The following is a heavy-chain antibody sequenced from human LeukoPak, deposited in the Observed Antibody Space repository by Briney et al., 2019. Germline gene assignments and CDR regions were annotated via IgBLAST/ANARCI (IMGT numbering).Heavy chain of an antibody. CDR3: ARSNQADDY. Sequence: GVSLRLSCAASGFTFSSYWMHWVRQVPGKGLVWVARINPGGSSITYADSVKGRFTISRDNAKNTLYLQMDSLRAEDTGVYYCARSNQADDYWGQGTLVTVSS. D-gene: IGHD1-14*01. J-gene: IGHJ4*02. V-gene: IGHV3-74*01. CDR1: GFTFSSYW. CDR2: INPGGSSI.